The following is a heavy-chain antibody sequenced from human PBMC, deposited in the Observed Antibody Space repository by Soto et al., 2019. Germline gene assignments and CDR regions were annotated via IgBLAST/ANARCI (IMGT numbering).Heavy chain of an antibody. V-gene: IGHV4-34*01. J-gene: IGHJ4*02. CDR3: ATSLWFGTQPEI. D-gene: IGHD3-10*01. CDR1: GGSFSNNY. CDR2: ISPSGTT. Sequence: SETLSLTCAVYGGSFSNNYGTWFRQPPGKGLEWIGEISPSGTTKYIPSLTSRGTISVDTSRKQFFLKVTSVSAADTAVYYCATSLWFGTQPEIWGPGTLVTVSS.